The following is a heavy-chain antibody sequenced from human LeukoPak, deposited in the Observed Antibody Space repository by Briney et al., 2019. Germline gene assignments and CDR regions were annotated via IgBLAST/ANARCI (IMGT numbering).Heavy chain of an antibody. J-gene: IGHJ6*03. CDR3: ARLGHYYYFMDV. CDR1: GFTFSDYY. Sequence: GGSLRLSCAASGFTFSDYYMSWIRQAPGEGLEWVSYISSSGSTVYYADSLKGRFTISRYNAKNSLYLQMNSLRAEDTAVYYCARLGHYYYFMDVWGKGTTVTVSS. V-gene: IGHV3-11*01. CDR2: ISSSGSTV.